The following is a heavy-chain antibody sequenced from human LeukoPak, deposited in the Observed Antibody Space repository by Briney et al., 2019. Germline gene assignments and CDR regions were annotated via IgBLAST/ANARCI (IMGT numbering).Heavy chain of an antibody. Sequence: GRSLRLSCAASGFTFSSYAMSWVRQAPGKGLEWVSAISGSGGTIYYADSVKGRFTISRDNAKNSLYLQMNSLRAEDTAVYYCATTIAPMRWGQGTLVTVSS. J-gene: IGHJ4*02. D-gene: IGHD1-1*01. CDR1: GFTFSSYA. CDR3: ATTIAPMR. V-gene: IGHV3-23*01. CDR2: ISGSGGTI.